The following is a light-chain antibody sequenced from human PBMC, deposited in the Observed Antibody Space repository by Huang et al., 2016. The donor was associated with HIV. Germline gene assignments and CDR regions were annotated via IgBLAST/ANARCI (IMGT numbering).Light chain of an antibody. Sequence: DIQMTQSPSSLSASLGDTVTITCQASQDIDNYLNLYLQRPGKAPKFLIYDASNLEAGVPSRFSGSGSGTHFTLTISGLQPEDIGTYYCQQYGNLPFTFGPGTKVDLK. CDR2: DAS. J-gene: IGKJ3*01. CDR1: QDIDNY. CDR3: QQYGNLPFT. V-gene: IGKV1-33*01.